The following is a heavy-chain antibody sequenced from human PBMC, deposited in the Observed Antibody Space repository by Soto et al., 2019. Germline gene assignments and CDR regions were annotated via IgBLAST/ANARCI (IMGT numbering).Heavy chain of an antibody. Sequence: SETLSLTCSVSGGSISSGYWTWIRHPPGKGLEWIGYIYLGGSINYNPSLKSRVIISVDTAKNQFSLKLSSVTAADTAVYYCASFKPRCGGDCPYYFDYWDQGTLVTVSS. J-gene: IGHJ4*02. D-gene: IGHD2-21*02. V-gene: IGHV4-59*01. CDR2: IYLGGSI. CDR1: GGSISSGY. CDR3: ASFKPRCGGDCPYYFDY.